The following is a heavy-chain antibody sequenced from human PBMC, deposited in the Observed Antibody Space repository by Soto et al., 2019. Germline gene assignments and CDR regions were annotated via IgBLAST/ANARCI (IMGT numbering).Heavy chain of an antibody. V-gene: IGHV4-61*01. D-gene: IGHD3-3*01. J-gene: IGHJ4*02. CDR3: ARAINFDFWSDSESGYYFDY. Sequence: SETLSLTCTVSGGSVSIGSYYWSCIRQPPGKGLEWIAYMSYSGTTNYNPSLKSRVSISVDTSKNQFSLKLSSLTAADTAVYYCARAINFDFWSDSESGYYFDYWGQGTLVTVS. CDR2: MSYSGTT. CDR1: GGSVSIGSYY.